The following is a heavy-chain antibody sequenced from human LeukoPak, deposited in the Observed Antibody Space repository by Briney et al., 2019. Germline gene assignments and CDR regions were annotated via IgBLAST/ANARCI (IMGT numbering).Heavy chain of an antibody. J-gene: IGHJ5*02. CDR3: ARPFYYDSSGYGDH. D-gene: IGHD3-22*01. Sequence: GESLKISCKGSGYNFTNYWIGWVRQMPGKGLEWMGLIYPGSSDTRYSPSFQGQVTISADKAISTAYLQWNSLKASDTAFYYCARPFYYDSSGYGDHWGQGSLVTVSS. CDR1: GYNFTNYW. CDR2: IYPGSSDT. V-gene: IGHV5-51*01.